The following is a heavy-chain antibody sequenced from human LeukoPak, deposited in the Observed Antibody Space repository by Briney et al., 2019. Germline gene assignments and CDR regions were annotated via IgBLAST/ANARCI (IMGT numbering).Heavy chain of an antibody. CDR1: GDSVSSNSAA. D-gene: IGHD3-10*01. J-gene: IGHJ6*02. Sequence: SQTLSLTCAISGDSVSSNSAAWNWIRQSPSRGLEWLGRTYYRSKWYNDYAVSVKSRITINPDTSKNQFSLQLNSVTPEDTAVYYCARGIIDFTMVRGRLPYYYYYGMDVWGQGTTVTVSS. CDR2: TYYRSKWYN. CDR3: ARGIIDFTMVRGRLPYYYYYGMDV. V-gene: IGHV6-1*01.